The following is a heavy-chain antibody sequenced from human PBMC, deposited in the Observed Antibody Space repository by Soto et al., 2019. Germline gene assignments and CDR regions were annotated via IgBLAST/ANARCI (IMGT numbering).Heavy chain of an antibody. CDR1: GYTFTSYG. D-gene: IGHD2-2*01. Sequence: QVQLVQSGAEVKKPGASVKVSCKASGYTFTSYGISWVRQAPGQGLEWMGWISAYNGNTNYAQKLQGRVTMTTDTSTRKAYMELRSLRSEDTAVYYCARCGGGSSTSCLRLGMDVWGQGTTVTVSS. CDR3: ARCGGGSSTSCLRLGMDV. V-gene: IGHV1-18*04. CDR2: ISAYNGNT. J-gene: IGHJ6*02.